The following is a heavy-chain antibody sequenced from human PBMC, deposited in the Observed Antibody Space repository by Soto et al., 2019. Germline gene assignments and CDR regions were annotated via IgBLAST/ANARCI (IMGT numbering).Heavy chain of an antibody. Sequence: PGGSLRLSCAASGFTFSDYYMSWIRQAPGKGLEWVSYISSSGHTIHYADSVKGRFTISRDNAKNSLYLQMNSLRADDTAVYYCARRLCSSTSCYEADFWGQGTLVSVSS. D-gene: IGHD2-2*01. J-gene: IGHJ4*02. CDR2: ISSSGHTI. CDR1: GFTFSDYY. CDR3: ARRLCSSTSCYEADF. V-gene: IGHV3-11*01.